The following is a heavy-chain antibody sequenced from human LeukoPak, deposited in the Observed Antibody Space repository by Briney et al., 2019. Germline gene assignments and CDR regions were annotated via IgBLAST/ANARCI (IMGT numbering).Heavy chain of an antibody. Sequence: PGGSLRLSCAASGFTVSSYEMNWVRQAPGNGLEWVSYISSSGSTIYYADSVKGRFTISRDNAKNSLYLQMNSLRAEDTAVYYCARGSSGYDSGYWGQGTLVTVSS. CDR2: ISSSGSTI. J-gene: IGHJ4*02. CDR3: ARGSSGYDSGY. V-gene: IGHV3-48*03. CDR1: GFTVSSYE. D-gene: IGHD5-12*01.